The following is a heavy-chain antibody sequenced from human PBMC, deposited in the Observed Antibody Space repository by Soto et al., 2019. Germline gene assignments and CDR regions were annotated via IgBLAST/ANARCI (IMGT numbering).Heavy chain of an antibody. J-gene: IGHJ4*02. D-gene: IGHD3-22*01. CDR3: ASPSYYYDSSAQYDY. V-gene: IGHV1-69*13. Sequence: GASVKVSCKASGGTFSSYAISWVRQAPGQGLEWMGGIIPIFGTANYAQKFQGRVTITADESTSTAYMELSSLRSEDTAVYYCASPSYYYDSSAQYDYWGQGTLVTVSS. CDR2: IIPIFGTA. CDR1: GGTFSSYA.